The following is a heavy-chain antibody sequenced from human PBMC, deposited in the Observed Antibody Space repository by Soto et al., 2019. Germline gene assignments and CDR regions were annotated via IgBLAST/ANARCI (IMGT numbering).Heavy chain of an antibody. CDR2: IIPIFGTA. D-gene: IGHD2-2*03. Sequence: GASVKVSCKASGGTFSSYAISWVRQAPGQGLEWMGGIIPIFGTANYAQKFQGRVPITADESTSTAYMELSSLTSEDTAVYYCGSVGYCSSTNCLFYYYHYGMDVWGQGTTVTVS. CDR3: GSVGYCSSTNCLFYYYHYGMDV. J-gene: IGHJ6*02. CDR1: GGTFSSYA. V-gene: IGHV1-69*13.